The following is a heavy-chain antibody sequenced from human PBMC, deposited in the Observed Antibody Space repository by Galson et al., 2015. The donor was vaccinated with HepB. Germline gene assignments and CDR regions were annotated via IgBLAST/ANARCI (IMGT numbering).Heavy chain of an antibody. CDR3: ARARYSTSPPDY. Sequence: SVKVSCKASGYTFSTYSITWVRQAPGQGLEWMGWISPYNRDTKYARKFQGRVTMTTDTFTSTAYMELRSLRSDDTAFYYCARARYSTSPPDYWGQGTLVTVSS. CDR2: ISPYNRDT. J-gene: IGHJ4*02. V-gene: IGHV1-18*01. CDR1: GYTFSTYS. D-gene: IGHD2-2*01.